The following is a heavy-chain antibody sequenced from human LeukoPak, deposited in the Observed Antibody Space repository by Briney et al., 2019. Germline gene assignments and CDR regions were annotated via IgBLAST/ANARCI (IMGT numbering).Heavy chain of an antibody. J-gene: IGHJ4*02. V-gene: IGHV3-21*01. CDR3: ATGIAAAGVDY. D-gene: IGHD6-13*01. CDR1: GFTFSSYS. Sequence: NPGGTLRLSCAASGFTFSSYSMNWVRQAPGKGLEWVSSISSSSSYIYYADSVKGRFTISRDNAKNSLYLQMNSLRAEDTAVYYCATGIAAAGVDYWGQGTLVTVSS. CDR2: ISSSSSYI.